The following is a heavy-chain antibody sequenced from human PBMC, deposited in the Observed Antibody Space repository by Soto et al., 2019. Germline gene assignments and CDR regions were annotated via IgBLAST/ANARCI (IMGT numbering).Heavy chain of an antibody. CDR3: SSGYPSSGSGFDY. D-gene: IGHD1-26*01. CDR1: GFSFRTTW. Sequence: EVQLVESGGGLVQPGGSLRLSCAASGFSFRTTWMAWVRQAPGKGLEWVGRIKSKSAGETTEYADPVKGTFTISRDNSKYTLYLHRDRLETGDTAVYYCSSGYPSSGSGFDYWGQGTLVPVSS. J-gene: IGHJ4*02. V-gene: IGHV3-15*01. CDR2: IKSKSAGETT.